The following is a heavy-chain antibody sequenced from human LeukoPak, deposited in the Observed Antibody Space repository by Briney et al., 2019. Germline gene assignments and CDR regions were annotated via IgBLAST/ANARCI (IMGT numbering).Heavy chain of an antibody. D-gene: IGHD1-26*01. CDR2: IRYDGSNK. J-gene: IGHJ4*02. V-gene: IGHV3-30*02. CDR1: GFTFSSYG. Sequence: GGSLRLSCAASGFTFSSYGMHWVRQAPGKGREGVAFIRYDGSNKYYADSVKGRFTISRDNSKNTLYLQMNSGRAEDTAVYYCAKERQWQLLILDSWGQGTLVTVSS. CDR3: AKERQWQLLILDS.